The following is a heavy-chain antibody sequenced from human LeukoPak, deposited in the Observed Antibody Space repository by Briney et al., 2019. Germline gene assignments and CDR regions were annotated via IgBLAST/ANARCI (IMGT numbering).Heavy chain of an antibody. J-gene: IGHJ4*02. CDR3: VSFVAAAGKEVDY. CDR1: GYTFTSYY. D-gene: IGHD6-13*01. V-gene: IGHV1-46*01. Sequence: ASVKVSCKASGYTFTSYYIHWVRQAPGQGLEWMGIINPSGGSTTYAQKFRGGVTMTRDTSTSTVYMELSSLRSEDTAVYYCVSFVAAAGKEVDYWGQGTLVTVPS. CDR2: INPSGGST.